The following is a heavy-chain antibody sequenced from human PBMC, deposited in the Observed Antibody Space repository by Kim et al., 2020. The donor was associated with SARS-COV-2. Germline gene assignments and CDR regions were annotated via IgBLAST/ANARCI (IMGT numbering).Heavy chain of an antibody. CDR3: VKPPYCGSTNCYFRYNYMDV. D-gene: IGHD2-2*01. CDR1: GFTFSHHA. V-gene: IGHV3-23*01. J-gene: IGHJ6*03. CDR2: SDGSGYSI. Sequence: GGSLRLSCAASGFTFSHHAMSWVRQAPGKGLEWVSSSDGSGYSISYADSVKGRFTVSRDNSKDTLYLQMNSLRVEDTAVYYCVKPPYCGSTNCYFRYNYMDVWGKGTTVTVS.